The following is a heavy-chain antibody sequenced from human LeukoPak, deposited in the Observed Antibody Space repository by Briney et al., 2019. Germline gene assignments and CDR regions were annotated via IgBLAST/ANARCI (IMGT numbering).Heavy chain of an antibody. CDR3: ARPIGTVAGKIGSYYYYMDV. D-gene: IGHD6-19*01. V-gene: IGHV4-34*01. CDR2: INHSGST. J-gene: IGHJ6*03. CDR1: GGSISGYY. Sequence: SETLSLTCTVSGGSISGYYWSWIRQPPGKGLEWIGEINHSGSTNYNPSLKSRVTISVDTSKNQFSLKLSSVTAADTAVYYCARPIGTVAGKIGSYYYYMDVWGKGITVTISS.